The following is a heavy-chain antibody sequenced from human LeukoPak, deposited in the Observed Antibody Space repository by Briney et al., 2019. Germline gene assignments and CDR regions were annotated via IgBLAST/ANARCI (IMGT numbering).Heavy chain of an antibody. J-gene: IGHJ6*02. V-gene: IGHV3-7*01. CDR3: ARGYIDRNYYYYYGMDV. CDR1: GFTFSSYW. D-gene: IGHD3-16*02. Sequence: GGSLRLSCAATGFTFSSYWMSWVRQAPGKGLEWVANIKQDGSEKYSVASVKGRFTISRDNAKNSLYMQMNSLRAEDTAVYYCARGYIDRNYYYYYGMDVWGQGTTVTVSS. CDR2: IKQDGSEK.